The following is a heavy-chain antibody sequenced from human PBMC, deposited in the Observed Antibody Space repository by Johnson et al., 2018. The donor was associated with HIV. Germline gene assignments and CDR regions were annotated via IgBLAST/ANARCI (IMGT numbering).Heavy chain of an antibody. CDR3: ATTPWAYYGGNSVTQDAFDI. V-gene: IGHV3-30*02. Sequence: QVQLVESGGGVVQPGRSLRLSCAASGFTFNNYGMHWVRQAPGKGLEWVPFMRYDGSNNCFVDSVKGRFTISRDNSKKTLYLQMKSLRAEDTAVYYCATTPWAYYGGNSVTQDAFDIWGQGTMVTVSS. CDR2: MRYDGSNN. CDR1: GFTFNNYG. J-gene: IGHJ3*02. D-gene: IGHD4-23*01.